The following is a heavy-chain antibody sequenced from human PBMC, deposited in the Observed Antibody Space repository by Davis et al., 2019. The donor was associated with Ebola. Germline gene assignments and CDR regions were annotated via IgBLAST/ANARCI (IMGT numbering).Heavy chain of an antibody. V-gene: IGHV1-69*06. J-gene: IGHJ4*02. CDR2: IIPLFGTT. Sequence: SVTVSCKASGYTFTGYYMHWLRQAPGPGLEWMGGIIPLFGTTNYAQKFRGRVMITADKSTRIAYMELNSLTSEDTAVYYCARGPYGATAHYFDYWGQGTLVTVSS. D-gene: IGHD4-17*01. CDR3: ARGPYGATAHYFDY. CDR1: GYTFTGYY.